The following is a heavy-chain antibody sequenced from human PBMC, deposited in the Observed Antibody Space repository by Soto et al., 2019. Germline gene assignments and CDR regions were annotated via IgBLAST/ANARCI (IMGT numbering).Heavy chain of an antibody. D-gene: IGHD6-13*01. Sequence: SETLSLTCTVSGGSISSSSYYWGWIRQPPGKGLEWIGSIYYSGSTYYNPSLKSRVTISVDTSKNQFSLKLSSVTAADTAVYYCARPEYSSSWYSEGNYYYGMDVWGQGTTVPVSS. V-gene: IGHV4-39*01. CDR3: ARPEYSSSWYSEGNYYYGMDV. CDR2: IYYSGST. J-gene: IGHJ6*02. CDR1: GGSISSSSYY.